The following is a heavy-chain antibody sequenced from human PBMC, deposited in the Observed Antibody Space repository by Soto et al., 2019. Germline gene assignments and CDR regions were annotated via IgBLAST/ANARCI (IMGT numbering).Heavy chain of an antibody. D-gene: IGHD6-6*01. CDR1: GGSISSYY. CDR2: IYYSGST. V-gene: IGHV4-59*08. CDR3: ARSSSSSWFDP. J-gene: IGHJ5*02. Sequence: SETLSLTCTVSGGSISSYYWSWIRQPPGKGLEWIGYIYYSGSTNYNPSLKSRVTISVDTSKNQFSLKLSSVTAADTAVYYCARSSSSSWFDPWGQGTLVTVSS.